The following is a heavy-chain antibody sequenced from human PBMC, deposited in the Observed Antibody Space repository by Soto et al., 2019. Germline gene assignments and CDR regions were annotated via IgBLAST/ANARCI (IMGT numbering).Heavy chain of an antibody. D-gene: IGHD3-22*01. CDR3: ARDYYYDSRGYPGAYYYGMDV. Sequence: PXGTLTLTCTVSGGSFSSYYWSWIRQPPGKGLEWIGHIYYSGRTNYNPSLKSRVTISGDMSKNQLSLKLSSVTAADTAVYYCARDYYYDSRGYPGAYYYGMDVWGQGTTVTVSS. CDR1: GGSFSSYY. V-gene: IGHV4-59*01. J-gene: IGHJ6*02. CDR2: IYYSGRT.